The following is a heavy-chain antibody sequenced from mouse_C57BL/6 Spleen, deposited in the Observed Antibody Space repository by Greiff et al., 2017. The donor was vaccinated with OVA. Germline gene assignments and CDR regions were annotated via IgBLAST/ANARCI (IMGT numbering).Heavy chain of an antibody. CDR3: AREKGQLRLRDFDY. D-gene: IGHD3-2*02. J-gene: IGHJ2*01. V-gene: IGHV1-55*01. Sequence: VQLQQPGAELVKPGASVKMSCKASGYTFTSYWITWVKQRPGQGLEWIGDIYPGSGSTNYNEKFKSKATLTVDTSSSTAYMQLSSLTSEDSAVYYCAREKGQLRLRDFDYWGQGTTLTVSS. CDR2: IYPGSGST. CDR1: GYTFTSYW.